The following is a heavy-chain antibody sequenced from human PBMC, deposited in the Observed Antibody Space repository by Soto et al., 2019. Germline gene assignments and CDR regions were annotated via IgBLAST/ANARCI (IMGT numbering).Heavy chain of an antibody. CDR1: GFTFSSYG. Sequence: GGSLRLSCAASGFTFSSYGMHWVRQAPGKGLEWVAVISYDGSNKYYADSVKGRFTISRDNSKNTLYLQMNSLRAEDTAVYYCAKGREEGPDYYYYYGMDVWGQGTTVTVSS. V-gene: IGHV3-30*18. CDR2: ISYDGSNK. CDR3: AKGREEGPDYYYYYGMDV. J-gene: IGHJ6*02.